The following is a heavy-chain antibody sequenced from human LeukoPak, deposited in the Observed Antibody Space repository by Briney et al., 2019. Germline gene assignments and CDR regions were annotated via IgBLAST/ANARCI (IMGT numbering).Heavy chain of an antibody. CDR3: ARDSDPYSSSWYYFDY. Sequence: SSYTMNWVRQPPGKGLEWIGSIYYSGSTYYNPSLKSRVTISVDTSKNQFSLKLSSVTAADTAVYYCARDSDPYSSSWYYFDYWGQGTLVTVSS. V-gene: IGHV4-39*07. D-gene: IGHD6-13*01. J-gene: IGHJ4*02. CDR1: SSYT. CDR2: IYYSGST.